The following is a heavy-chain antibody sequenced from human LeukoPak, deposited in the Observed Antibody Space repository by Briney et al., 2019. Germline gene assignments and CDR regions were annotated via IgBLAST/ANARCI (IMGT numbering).Heavy chain of an antibody. CDR3: ARDGGSSWYGYYYYYMDV. Sequence: PSETLSLTCTVSGGSLSSYYWSWIRQPPGKGLEWIGYIYYSGSTNYNPSLKSRVTISVDTSKNQFSLKLSSVTAADTAVYYCARDGGSSWYGYYYYYMDVWGKGTTVTVSS. V-gene: IGHV4-59*01. CDR2: IYYSGST. J-gene: IGHJ6*03. D-gene: IGHD6-13*01. CDR1: GGSLSSYY.